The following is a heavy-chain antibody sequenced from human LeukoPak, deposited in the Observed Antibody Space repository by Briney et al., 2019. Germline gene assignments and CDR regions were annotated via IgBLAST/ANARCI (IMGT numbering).Heavy chain of an antibody. CDR3: ARDYKYAFDN. CDR1: GFTFSDYS. V-gene: IGHV3-48*01. J-gene: IGHJ4*02. CDR2: IGIDSGNT. D-gene: IGHD5-24*01. Sequence: GGSLRLSCAASGFTFSDYSMNWVRQAPGKGLEWISYIGIDSGNTNYADSVKGRFTISGDKAKNLLYLQMNSLRVEDTAVYYCARDYKYAFDNWGQGTLVTVSS.